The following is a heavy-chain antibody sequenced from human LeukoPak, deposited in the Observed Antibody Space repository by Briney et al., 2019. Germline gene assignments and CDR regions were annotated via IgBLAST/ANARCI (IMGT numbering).Heavy chain of an antibody. Sequence: GGSLRLSCASSGFPFSASAMTWVRQAPGKGLEWVSHILSTGTTYYADSVRGRFTISRDNSKNTLYLLMTSLRADDTAVYYCATVKYDYGDPVGWFDPWGQGTLVTVSS. J-gene: IGHJ5*02. CDR1: GFPFSASA. D-gene: IGHD4-17*01. CDR3: ATVKYDYGDPVGWFDP. V-gene: IGHV3-23*01. CDR2: ILSTGTT.